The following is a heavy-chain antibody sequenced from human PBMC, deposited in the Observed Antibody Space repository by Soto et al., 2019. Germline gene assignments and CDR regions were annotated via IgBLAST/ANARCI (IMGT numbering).Heavy chain of an antibody. V-gene: IGHV1-18*04. CDR1: GYTFTSDG. J-gene: IGHJ4*02. CDR2: ISAYNGNT. D-gene: IGHD3-22*01. CDR3: ARDYYDSSGYYWTFDY. Sequence: ASVKVSCKASGYTFTSDGVSWVRQAPGQGLEWMGWISAYNGNTNYAQKLQGRVTMTIDTSTSTAYMELRSLRSDDTAVYYCARDYYDSSGYYWTFDYWGQGTLVTVSS.